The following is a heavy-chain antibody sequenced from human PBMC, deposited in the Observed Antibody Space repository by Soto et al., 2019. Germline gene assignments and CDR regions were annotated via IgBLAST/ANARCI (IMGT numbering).Heavy chain of an antibody. CDR2: ISSSSSTI. CDR1: GFTFSSYS. CDR3: AKTLLWFGGTSSIGAY. J-gene: IGHJ4*02. V-gene: IGHV3-48*01. Sequence: PGGSLRLSCAASGFTFSSYSMNWVRQAPGKGLEWVSYISSSSSTIYYADSVKGRFTISRDNSKNTLYLQMNSLRAEDTAVYYCAKTLLWFGGTSSIGAYWGQGTLVTVSS. D-gene: IGHD3-10*01.